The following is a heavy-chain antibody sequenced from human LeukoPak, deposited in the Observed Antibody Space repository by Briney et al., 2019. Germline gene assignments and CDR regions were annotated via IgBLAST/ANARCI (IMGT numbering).Heavy chain of an antibody. D-gene: IGHD3-9*01. CDR1: GFTFSSYA. J-gene: IGHJ4*02. Sequence: GGSLRLSCAASGFTFSSYAMSWVRQAPGKGPEWVSAISGSGGSTYYADSVKGRFTISRDNSKNTLYLQMNSLRAEDTAVYYCSRGGILTGYYVFDYWGQGTLVTVSS. CDR2: ISGSGGST. CDR3: SRGGILTGYYVFDY. V-gene: IGHV3-23*01.